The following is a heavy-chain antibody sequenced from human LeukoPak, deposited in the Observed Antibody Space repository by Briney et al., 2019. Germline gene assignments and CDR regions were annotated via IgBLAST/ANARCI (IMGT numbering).Heavy chain of an antibody. CDR2: ISNGGITT. CDR1: GFTFGTYA. V-gene: IGHV3-23*01. CDR3: VKLSSGSGSKFGFDS. D-gene: IGHD6-19*01. Sequence: GGSLRLSSAASGFTFGTYAMSWVRQTPGKSLEWVSIISNGGITTYYADSVRGRFTISRDNSKNRLYLQMSSLRAEDTAVYYCVKLSSGSGSKFGFDSWGQGTLVTVSS. J-gene: IGHJ4*02.